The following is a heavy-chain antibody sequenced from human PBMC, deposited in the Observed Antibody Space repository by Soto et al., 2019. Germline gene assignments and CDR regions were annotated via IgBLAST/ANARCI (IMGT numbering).Heavy chain of an antibody. D-gene: IGHD2-21*02. CDR1: GYSFTSYW. CDR2: IYPGDSDT. CDR3: ATPSCGGDCPDAFDI. Sequence: GESLKISCKGSGYSFTSYWIGWVRQMPGKGLEWMGIIYPGDSDTRYSPSFQGQVTISADKSISTAYLQWSSLKASDTAMYYCATPSCGGDCPDAFDIWGQGTMVTVSS. V-gene: IGHV5-51*01. J-gene: IGHJ3*02.